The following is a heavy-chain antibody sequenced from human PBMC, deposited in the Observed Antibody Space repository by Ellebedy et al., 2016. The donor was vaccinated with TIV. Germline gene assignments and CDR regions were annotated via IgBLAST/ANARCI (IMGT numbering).Heavy chain of an antibody. D-gene: IGHD2-2*01. V-gene: IGHV1-18*04. CDR2: ISAYNGNT. CDR1: GYTFTSYG. CDR3: ARDGYCSSTSCSQDNWFDP. Sequence: ASVKVSCKASGYTFTSYGISWVRQAPGQGLEWMGWISAYNGNTNYAQKLQGRVTMTTDTSTSTAYLELRSLRSDDTAVYYCARDGYCSSTSCSQDNWFDPWGQGTLVTVSS. J-gene: IGHJ5*02.